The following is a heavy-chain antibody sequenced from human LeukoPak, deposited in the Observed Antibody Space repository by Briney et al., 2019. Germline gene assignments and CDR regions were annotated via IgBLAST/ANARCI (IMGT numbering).Heavy chain of an antibody. J-gene: IGHJ4*02. CDR1: GFTFDDYA. CDR3: ARAIKDYGGNYYYFDY. D-gene: IGHD4-23*01. Sequence: PGGSLRLSCAASGFTFDDYAMHWVRQAPGKGLEWVSGISWNSGSIGYADSVKGRFTISRDNAKNSLYLQMNSLRAEDTAVYYCARAIKDYGGNYYYFDYWGQGTLVTVSS. CDR2: ISWNSGSI. V-gene: IGHV3-9*01.